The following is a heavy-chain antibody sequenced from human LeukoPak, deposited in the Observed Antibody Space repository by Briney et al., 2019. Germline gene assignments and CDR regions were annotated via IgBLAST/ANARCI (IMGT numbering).Heavy chain of an antibody. CDR3: ARDRPSYYFDY. J-gene: IGHJ4*02. V-gene: IGHV3-30*03. CDR2: ISYDGSNK. Sequence: GGSLRLSCAASGFTFSIYWMSWVRQAPGKGLEWVAVISYDGSNKYYADSVKGRFTISRDNSKNTLYLQMNSLRAEDTAVYYCARDRPSYYFDYWGQGTLVTVSS. D-gene: IGHD6-6*01. CDR1: GFTFSIYW.